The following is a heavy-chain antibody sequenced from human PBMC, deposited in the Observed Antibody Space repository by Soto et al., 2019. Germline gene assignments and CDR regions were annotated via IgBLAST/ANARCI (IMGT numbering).Heavy chain of an antibody. V-gene: IGHV4-34*01. D-gene: IGHD6-6*01. CDR1: GGSFSGYY. Sequence: SETLSLTCAVYGGSFSGYYWSWIRQPPGKGLEWIGEINHSGSTNYNPSLKSRVTISVDTSKNQFSLKLSSVTAADTAVYYCARGIAACLNYYYYYMDVWGKGTTVTVSS. J-gene: IGHJ6*03. CDR3: ARGIAACLNYYYYYMDV. CDR2: INHSGST.